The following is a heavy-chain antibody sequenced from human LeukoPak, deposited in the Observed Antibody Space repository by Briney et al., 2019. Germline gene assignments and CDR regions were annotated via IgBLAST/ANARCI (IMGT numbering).Heavy chain of an antibody. CDR2: IKQDKGEK. CDR3: GGKGY. D-gene: IGHD1-1*01. J-gene: IGHJ4*02. V-gene: IGHV3-7*05. CDR1: GFTFRTYW. Sequence: GGSLRLSCAVSGFTFRTYWVNWVRQAPGKGLEWVANIKQDKGEKHYVDSVKGRFTISSDNAKNSLYLQMNSLRAEDTAVYYCGGKGYWGQGALVTVSS.